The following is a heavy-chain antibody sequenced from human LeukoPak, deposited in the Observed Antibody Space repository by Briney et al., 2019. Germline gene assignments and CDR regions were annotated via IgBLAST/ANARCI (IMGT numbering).Heavy chain of an antibody. CDR2: ISSSSSTI. Sequence: GGSLRLSCAASGFTFSSYSMNWVRQAPGKGLEWVSSISSSSSTIYYADSVKGRFTISRDNAKNSLYLQMNSLRAEDTAAYYCARAGIAAAGDAFDIWGQGTMVTVSS. D-gene: IGHD6-13*01. V-gene: IGHV3-48*01. CDR1: GFTFSSYS. J-gene: IGHJ3*02. CDR3: ARAGIAAAGDAFDI.